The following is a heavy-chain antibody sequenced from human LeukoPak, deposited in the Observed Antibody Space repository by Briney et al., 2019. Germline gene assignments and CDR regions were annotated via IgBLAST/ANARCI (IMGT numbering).Heavy chain of an antibody. V-gene: IGHV3-23*01. D-gene: IGHD5-18*01. J-gene: IGHJ4*02. CDR3: ATYRQVLLPFES. CDR1: GFTFSTFA. Sequence: GGSLRLSCAASGFTFSTFAMLWVRQPPGRGLEWVSSIFPSGGEIHYADSVRGRFTISRDNSKSILSLQMNSLRAEDTAIYYCATYRQVLLPFESWGQGTLVTVSS. CDR2: IFPSGGEI.